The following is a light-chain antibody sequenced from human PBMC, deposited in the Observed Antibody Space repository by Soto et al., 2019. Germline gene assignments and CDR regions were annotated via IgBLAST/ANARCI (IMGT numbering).Light chain of an antibody. V-gene: IGKV1-27*01. CDR1: QGIANY. CDR2: AAS. CDR3: QKYNSAPRT. J-gene: IGKJ1*01. Sequence: DIQMTQSPSSLSASVGDRVTITCRASQGIANYLAWYQHKPGKVPNLLIYAASTLQSGVPSRFSGGGSGTAFTLTISSLQPEDVATYYCQKYNSAPRTFGQGTKVDIK.